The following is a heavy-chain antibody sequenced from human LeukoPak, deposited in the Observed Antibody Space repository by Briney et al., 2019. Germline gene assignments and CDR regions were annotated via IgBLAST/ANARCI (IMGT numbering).Heavy chain of an antibody. J-gene: IGHJ6*04. CDR2: ISSSSYI. CDR1: GFTFSSYS. V-gene: IGHV3-21*01. CDR3: ARFPGYGSSSKGEYYYGMDV. Sequence: GSLRLSCAASGFTFSSYSMNWARQAPGKGLEWVSSISSSSYIYYADSVKGRFTISRDNAKNSLYLQMNSLRAEDTAVYYCARFPGYGSSSKGEYYYGMDVWGKGTTVTVSS. D-gene: IGHD6-13*01.